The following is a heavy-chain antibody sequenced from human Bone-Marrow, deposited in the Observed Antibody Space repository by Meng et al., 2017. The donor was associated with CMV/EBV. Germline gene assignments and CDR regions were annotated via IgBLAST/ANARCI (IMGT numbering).Heavy chain of an antibody. Sequence: GGSLRLSCTASGFTFSSFVMTWVRQAPGKGLEWVSTSSGSGGSTHYADSVKGRFTISRDNSKNTLYLQRNNLRAEDTAVYYCARSHGWTFDYWGQGTLVTVSS. CDR1: GFTFSSFV. V-gene: IGHV3-23*01. D-gene: IGHD6-19*01. CDR3: ARSHGWTFDY. J-gene: IGHJ4*02. CDR2: SSGSGGST.